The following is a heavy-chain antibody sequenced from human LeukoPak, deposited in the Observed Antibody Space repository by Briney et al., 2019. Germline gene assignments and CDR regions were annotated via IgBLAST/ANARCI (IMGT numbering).Heavy chain of an antibody. CDR2: ISWNSGSI. CDR3: AKDMSDYYDSSGYVPFGPLES. CDR1: GFTFDDYA. V-gene: IGHV3-9*01. Sequence: GGSLRLSCAASGFTFDDYAMHWVRQAPGEGLEWVSGISWNSGSIGYADSVKGRFTISRDDAKNSLYLQMNSLRAEDTALYYCAKDMSDYYDSSGYVPFGPLESWGQGTLVTVSS. J-gene: IGHJ4*02. D-gene: IGHD3-22*01.